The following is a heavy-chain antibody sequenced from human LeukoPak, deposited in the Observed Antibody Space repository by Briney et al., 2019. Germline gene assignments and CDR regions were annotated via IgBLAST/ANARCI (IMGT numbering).Heavy chain of an antibody. D-gene: IGHD2-2*03. CDR3: ARGMDFYYYVMDV. CDR2: IWYDGSNT. Sequence: GGSLRLSCAASGFTFSSHGMHWVRQAPGKGLEWVGSIWYDGSNTYHADSVKGRFTISRDNPKNTLYLQMNTLRAEDTAVYYCARGMDFYYYVMDVWGQGTTVTVSS. V-gene: IGHV3-30*02. J-gene: IGHJ6*02. CDR1: GFTFSSHG.